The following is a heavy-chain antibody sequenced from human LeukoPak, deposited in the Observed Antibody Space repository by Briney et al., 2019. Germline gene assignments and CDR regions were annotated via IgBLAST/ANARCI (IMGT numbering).Heavy chain of an antibody. J-gene: IGHJ4*02. Sequence: SETLSLTCSISSGSLTTYYWSWIRQPPGKVLEWIGYVYYSGSTTYNPSLQSRVTMSADTSKNQFSLKLSSVTAADTAVYYCAGSDGYNSFDFWGQGTLVTVSS. CDR3: AGSDGYNSFDF. D-gene: IGHD5-24*01. V-gene: IGHV4-59*01. CDR2: VYYSGST. CDR1: SGSLTTYY.